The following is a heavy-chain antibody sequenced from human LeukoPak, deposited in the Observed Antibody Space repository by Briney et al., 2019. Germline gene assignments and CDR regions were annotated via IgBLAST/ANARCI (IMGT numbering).Heavy chain of an antibody. Sequence: GESLKISCKGSGYSFTSYWIDWVRQLPGKGLEWMGIIYPGGSDTRYSPSFQGQVTISVDKSINTAYLQWSSLKASDTAMYYCARQNPYGSGSYSDYWGQGTLVTVSS. CDR3: ARQNPYGSGSYSDY. D-gene: IGHD3-10*01. V-gene: IGHV5-51*01. J-gene: IGHJ4*02. CDR2: IYPGGSDT. CDR1: GYSFTSYW.